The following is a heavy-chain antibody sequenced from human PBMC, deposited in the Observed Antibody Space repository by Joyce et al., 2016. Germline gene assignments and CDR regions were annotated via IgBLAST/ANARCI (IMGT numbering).Heavy chain of an antibody. J-gene: IGHJ4*02. CDR1: GFTFSDAW. V-gene: IGHV3-15*01. CDR3: TGMQLWTPQDFDY. Sequence: EVQLVESGGGLVKPGGSLGCPCAASGFTFSDAWRSWVRKATGKGLEWIGRITSKNDGGRVDYAAPVKGRLTISRDDSKRVLYLQFHSLKTEDTAVYYCTGMQLWTPQDFDYWGQGTLVTVSS. CDR2: ITSKNDGGRV. D-gene: IGHD5-18*01.